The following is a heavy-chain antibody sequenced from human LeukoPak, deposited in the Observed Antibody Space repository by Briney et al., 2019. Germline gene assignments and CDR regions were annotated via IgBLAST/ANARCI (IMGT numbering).Heavy chain of an antibody. CDR3: ARHSFPMVRGVPYYFDY. CDR1: GYSFTSYW. V-gene: IGHV5-51*01. J-gene: IGHJ4*02. Sequence: AESMKISCKGSGYSFTSYWIGSVRQMPGKGLEWMGIIYPGDSDTRYSTSFQGQVTISADKSISTAYLQWSSLEASDTAMYYCARHSFPMVRGVPYYFDYWGQGTLVTVSS. D-gene: IGHD3-10*01. CDR2: IYPGDSDT.